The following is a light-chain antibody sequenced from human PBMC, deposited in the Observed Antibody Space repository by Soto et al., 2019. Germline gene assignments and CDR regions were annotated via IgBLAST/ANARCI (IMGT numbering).Light chain of an antibody. CDR2: LGS. Sequence: DSVMTQSPLSLPVTPGEPASISCRSSQSLLHSNGYNYLDWYLQKPGQSPQLLIYLGSNRGSGVPDRFSGSGSGTDFTLKISRVEAEDVGVYYCMQALQTRTFGGGTKVEIK. CDR1: QSLLHSNGYNY. V-gene: IGKV2-28*01. J-gene: IGKJ4*01. CDR3: MQALQTRT.